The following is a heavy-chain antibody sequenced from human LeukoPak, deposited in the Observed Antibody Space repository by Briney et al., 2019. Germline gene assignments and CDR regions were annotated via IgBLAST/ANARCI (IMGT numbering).Heavy chain of an antibody. CDR3: ARHFLVVVINHRPLDYFDY. V-gene: IGHV4-39*01. D-gene: IGHD3-22*01. Sequence: PSETLSLTCTVSGGSISSSSYYWGWIRQPPGKGLEWIGSIYYSGSTYYNPSLKSRVTISVDTSKNQFSLKLSSVTAADTAVYYCARHFLVVVINHRPLDYFDYWGQGTLVTVSS. CDR2: IYYSGST. J-gene: IGHJ4*02. CDR1: GGSISSSSYY.